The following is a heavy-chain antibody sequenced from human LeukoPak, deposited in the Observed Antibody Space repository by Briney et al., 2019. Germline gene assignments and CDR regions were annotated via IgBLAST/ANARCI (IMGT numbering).Heavy chain of an antibody. V-gene: IGHV3-7*01. Sequence: GGSLRLSCAASGFTFSSYWMSWVRQAPGKGLEWVANIKQDGSEKYYVDSVKGRFTISRDNAKNSLYLQMNSLRAEDTAVYYRARAFSASYYGSGSYWYYWGQGTLVTVSS. CDR3: ARAFSASYYGSGSYWYY. CDR2: IKQDGSEK. J-gene: IGHJ4*02. CDR1: GFTFSSYW. D-gene: IGHD3-10*01.